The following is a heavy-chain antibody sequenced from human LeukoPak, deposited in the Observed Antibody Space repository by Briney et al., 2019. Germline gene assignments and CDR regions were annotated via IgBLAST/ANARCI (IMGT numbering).Heavy chain of an antibody. V-gene: IGHV4-34*01. CDR1: GGSFSGYY. CDR2: INHSGST. D-gene: IGHD2-15*01. Sequence: SEPLSLTCAVYGGSFSGYYWSWIRQPPGKGLEWIGEINHSGSTNYNPSLKSRVTISVDTSKNQFSLKLSSVTAADTAVYYCARDYRYCSGGSCYTRPSYYYYYMDVWGKGTTVTVSS. J-gene: IGHJ6*03. CDR3: ARDYRYCSGGSCYTRPSYYYYYMDV.